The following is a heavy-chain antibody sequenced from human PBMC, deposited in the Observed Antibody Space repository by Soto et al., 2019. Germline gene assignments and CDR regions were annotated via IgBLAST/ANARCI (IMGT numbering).Heavy chain of an antibody. CDR3: AAGLYYYSYGMDV. Sequence: SETLSLTCAVSGGSISSGGYSWSWIRQPPGKGLEWIGYIYHSGSTYYNPSLKSRVTISVDRSKNQFSLKLSSVTAADTAVYYCAAGLYYYSYGMDVWGQGTTVTGS. D-gene: IGHD6-13*01. CDR2: IYHSGST. CDR1: GGSISSGGYS. V-gene: IGHV4-30-2*01. J-gene: IGHJ6*02.